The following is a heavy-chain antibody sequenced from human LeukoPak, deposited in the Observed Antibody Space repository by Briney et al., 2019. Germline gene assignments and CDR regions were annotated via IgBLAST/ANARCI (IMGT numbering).Heavy chain of an antibody. CDR2: ISGSGGST. Sequence: GGSLRLSCAASGFTFSSYAMSWVRQAPGKGLEWVSAISGSGGSTYYADSVKGRFTISRDNSKNTLYLQMNSLRAEDTAVCYCAKDPEQLDAFDIWGQGTMVTVSS. J-gene: IGHJ3*02. D-gene: IGHD6-13*01. CDR1: GFTFSSYA. V-gene: IGHV3-23*01. CDR3: AKDPEQLDAFDI.